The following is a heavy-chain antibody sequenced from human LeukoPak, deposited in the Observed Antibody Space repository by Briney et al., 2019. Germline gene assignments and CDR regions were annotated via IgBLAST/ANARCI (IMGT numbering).Heavy chain of an antibody. CDR1: GYTFTGYY. CDR3: ARAPRGFCSGGSCFDF. Sequence: GASVKLSCKTSGYTFTGYYIHWVRQAPGQGLEWMGWIDPNSGCSNSAQKFQGRVTMTRDTSISTAYMELSRLRSDDTAVYYCARAPRGFCSGGSCFDFWGQGTLVTVSS. CDR2: IDPNSGCS. J-gene: IGHJ4*02. D-gene: IGHD2-15*01. V-gene: IGHV1-2*02.